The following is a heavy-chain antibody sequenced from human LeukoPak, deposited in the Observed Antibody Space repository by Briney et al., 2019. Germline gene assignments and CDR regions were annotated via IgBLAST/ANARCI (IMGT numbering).Heavy chain of an antibody. V-gene: IGHV4-34*01. CDR3: ARRDVWWPLYYFDY. CDR2: INHSGST. J-gene: IGHJ4*02. D-gene: IGHD4/OR15-4a*01. Sequence: SETLSLTCAVYGGSFSGYYWSWVRQPPGKGVEWVGEINHSGSTNYNPSLKSRVTISVDTSKNQFSLKLSSVTAADTAVYYCARRDVWWPLYYFDYWGQGTLVTVSS. CDR1: GGSFSGYY.